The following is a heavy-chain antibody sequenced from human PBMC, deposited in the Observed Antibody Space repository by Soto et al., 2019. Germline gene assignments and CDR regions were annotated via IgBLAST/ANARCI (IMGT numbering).Heavy chain of an antibody. D-gene: IGHD2-15*01. J-gene: IGHJ3*02. CDR1: GYTFTSYA. V-gene: IGHV1-3*01. Sequence: ASVKVSCKXSGYTFTSYAMHWVRQAPGQRLEWMGWINAGNGNTKYSQKFQGRVTITRDTSASTAYMELSSLRSEDTAVYYCARGYCSGGSCYSPDAFDIWGQGTMVTVSS. CDR2: INAGNGNT. CDR3: ARGYCSGGSCYSPDAFDI.